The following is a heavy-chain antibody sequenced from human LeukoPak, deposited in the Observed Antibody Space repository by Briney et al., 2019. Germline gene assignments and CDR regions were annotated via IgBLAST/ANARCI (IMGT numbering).Heavy chain of an antibody. V-gene: IGHV4-38-2*02. J-gene: IGHJ6*03. CDR3: ARGGPPGYYYDYYMDV. CDR1: GYSISSGYY. Sequence: SETLSLTCTVSGYSISSGYYWGWIRQPPGKGLEWIGSMYHSGSYYYTPSLKSRVTISIDTSKNQFSLKLSSVTAADTAVYFCARGGPPGYYYDYYMDVWGKGTTVTISS. CDR2: MYHSGSY.